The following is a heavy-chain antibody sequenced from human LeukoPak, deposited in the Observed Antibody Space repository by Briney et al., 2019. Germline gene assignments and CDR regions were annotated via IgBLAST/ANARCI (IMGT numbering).Heavy chain of an antibody. Sequence: ASVKVSCKVSGYTLTELSMHWVRQAPGKGLEWMGGFDPEDGETIYAQKFQGRVTMTEDTSTDTAYMELSSLRSEDTAVYYSATFGYSSGWSHFDYWGQGTLVTVSS. V-gene: IGHV1-24*01. CDR3: ATFGYSSGWSHFDY. CDR1: GYTLTELS. CDR2: FDPEDGET. D-gene: IGHD6-19*01. J-gene: IGHJ4*02.